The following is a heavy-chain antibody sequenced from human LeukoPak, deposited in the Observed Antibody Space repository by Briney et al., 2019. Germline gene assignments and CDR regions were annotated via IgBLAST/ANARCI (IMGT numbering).Heavy chain of an antibody. CDR3: ARVQPVGHVDY. CDR2: IYHSGST. CDR1: GGSISSSNW. Sequence: SETLSLTCAVSGGSISSSNWWSWVRQPPGKGLEWIGEIYHSGSTNYNPSLKSRVTMSVDTSKNQFSLKLSSVTAADTAVYYCARVQPVGHVDYWGQGTLVTVSS. J-gene: IGHJ4*02. V-gene: IGHV4-4*02.